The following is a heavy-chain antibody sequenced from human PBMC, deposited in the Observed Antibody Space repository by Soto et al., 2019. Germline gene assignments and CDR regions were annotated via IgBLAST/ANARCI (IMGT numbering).Heavy chain of an antibody. J-gene: IGHJ4*02. CDR3: ARVPSIPDARVPDY. D-gene: IGHD2-2*01. CDR1: GFTCSNYW. Sequence: PGGSLRLSWAAAGFTCSNYWMSWVRQAPGKGLEWVANIKEDGSEKYYVDSVKGRFTITRDNAKNSLYLHMDSLRAEDTAVYYCARVPSIPDARVPDYWGQGTLVTVSS. CDR2: IKEDGSEK. V-gene: IGHV3-7*01.